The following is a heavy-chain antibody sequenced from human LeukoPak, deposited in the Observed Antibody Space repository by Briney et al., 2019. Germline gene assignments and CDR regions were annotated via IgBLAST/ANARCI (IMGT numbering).Heavy chain of an antibody. CDR3: ARSGPVYYVVGRELRY. CDR2: INHSGST. V-gene: IGHV4-34*01. CDR1: GGSFSGYY. D-gene: IGHD3-10*01. J-gene: IGHJ4*02. Sequence: PSETLSLTCAVYGGSFSGYYWSWIRQPPGKGLEWIGEINHSGSTNYNPSLKSRVTISVDTSKNQFSLKLSSVTAADTAVYYCARSGPVYYVVGRELRYWGQGTLVTVSS.